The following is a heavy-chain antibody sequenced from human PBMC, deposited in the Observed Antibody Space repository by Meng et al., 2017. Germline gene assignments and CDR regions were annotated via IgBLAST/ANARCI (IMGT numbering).Heavy chain of an antibody. CDR1: GFTFSSYW. V-gene: IGHV3-23*01. CDR2: ISGGGTTT. D-gene: IGHD2-15*01. Sequence: GESLKISCAASGFTFSSYWMSWVRQAPGKGLEWFSGISGGGTTTYYADSMTGRFTISRDNSKNTLYLQVNSLRVEDTAIYFCAKGLVPPCRGANCYHFDSWGRGTLVTVSS. J-gene: IGHJ4*01. CDR3: AKGLVPPCRGANCYHFDS.